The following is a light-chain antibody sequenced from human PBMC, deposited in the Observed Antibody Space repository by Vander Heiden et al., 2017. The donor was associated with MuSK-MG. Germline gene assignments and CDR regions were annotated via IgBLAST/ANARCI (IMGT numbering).Light chain of an antibody. Sequence: DVVMTQSPDSLAVSLGERATINCKSNRSVLYSSNNKNCIAWYQQKPGQPPKLLIYWASTREYGVPDRLSGSGSGTDFTLTSSSLQAEDVAVYYWQQDFSAQVFGQGTKVEIK. CDR1: RSVLYSSNNKNC. J-gene: IGKJ1*01. CDR3: QQDFSAQV. CDR2: WAS. V-gene: IGKV4-1*01.